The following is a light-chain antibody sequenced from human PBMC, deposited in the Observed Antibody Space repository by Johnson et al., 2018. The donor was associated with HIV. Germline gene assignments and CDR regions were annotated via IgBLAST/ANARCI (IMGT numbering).Light chain of an antibody. CDR1: SSNIGNNY. V-gene: IGLV1-51*02. CDR3: GTLDSSLSAHYV. J-gene: IGLJ1*01. Sequence: QSVLTQPPSVSAAPGQKVTISCSGSSSNIGNNYVSWYQQLPGTAPKLLIYEKNKRPSGIPDRFSASKSGTSATLDITGLQTGDEADYYCGTLDSSLSAHYVFGTGTKVTVL. CDR2: EKN.